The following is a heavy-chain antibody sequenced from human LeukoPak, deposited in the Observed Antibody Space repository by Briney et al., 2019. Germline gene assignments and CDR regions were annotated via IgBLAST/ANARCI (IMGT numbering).Heavy chain of an antibody. J-gene: IGHJ6*03. Sequence: SETLSLTCTVSGGSISSGSYYWSWIRQPAGKGLEWIGRIYTSGSTNYNPSLKSRVTISVDTSKNQFSLKVSSVTAADTAVYYCARRIGATVVLFYYYMDVWGKGTTVTVSS. V-gene: IGHV4-61*02. CDR3: ARRIGATVVLFYYYMDV. CDR1: GGSISSGSYY. CDR2: IYTSGST. D-gene: IGHD4-23*01.